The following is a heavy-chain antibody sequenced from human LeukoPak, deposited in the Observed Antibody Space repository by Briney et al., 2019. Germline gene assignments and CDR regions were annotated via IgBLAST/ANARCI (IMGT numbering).Heavy chain of an antibody. J-gene: IGHJ6*02. CDR2: ISKDGSNQ. CDR3: ARLRSYGYYYNGMDV. CDR1: GFTFSSYG. V-gene: IGHV3-30*03. D-gene: IGHD3-16*01. Sequence: GGSLRLSCAASGFTFSSYGMHWVRQAPGKGLEWVAVISKDGSNQYHTDSVKGRFTISRDNAKNSLYLQMNSLRAEDTAVYYCARLRSYGYYYNGMDVWGQGTTVTVSS.